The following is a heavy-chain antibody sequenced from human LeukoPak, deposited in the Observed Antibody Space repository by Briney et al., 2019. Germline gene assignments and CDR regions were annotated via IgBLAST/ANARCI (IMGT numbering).Heavy chain of an antibody. Sequence: KTPETLSLTCTVSGGSISSSSYYWGWIRQPPGKGLEWIGSIYYSGSTYYNPSLKSRVTISVDTSKNQFSLKLSSVTAADAAVYYCARYCSSTSCYTEWDYWGQGTLVTVSS. D-gene: IGHD2-2*02. CDR2: IYYSGST. CDR3: ARYCSSTSCYTEWDY. V-gene: IGHV4-39*01. CDR1: GGSISSSSYY. J-gene: IGHJ4*02.